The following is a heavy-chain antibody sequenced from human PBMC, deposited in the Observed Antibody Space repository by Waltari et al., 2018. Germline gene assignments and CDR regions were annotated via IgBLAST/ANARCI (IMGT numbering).Heavy chain of an antibody. CDR3: ASLDPLGSGYSPPPYYFDY. Sequence: QVQLVQSGAEVKKPGSSVKVSCKASGGTFSSYAISWVRQAPGQGLEWMGGIIPIFGTANYAQKFQGRVTITADESTSTAYMELSSLRSEDTAVYYCASLDPLGSGYSPPPYYFDYWGQGTLVTVSS. V-gene: IGHV1-69*12. J-gene: IGHJ4*02. CDR2: IIPIFGTA. D-gene: IGHD3-22*01. CDR1: GGTFSSYA.